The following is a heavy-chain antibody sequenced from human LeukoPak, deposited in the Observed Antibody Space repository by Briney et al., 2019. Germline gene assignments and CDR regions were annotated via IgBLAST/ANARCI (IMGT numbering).Heavy chain of an antibody. D-gene: IGHD6-13*01. Sequence: SETLSLTCTVSGGSISSYYWSWIRQPPGKGLEWIGSIYYSGSTYYNPSLKSRVTISVDTSKNQFSLKLSSVTAADTAVYYCAIVKQQLVQVFFQHWGQGTLVTVSS. V-gene: IGHV4-59*05. CDR3: AIVKQQLVQVFFQH. CDR1: GGSISSYY. J-gene: IGHJ1*01. CDR2: IYYSGST.